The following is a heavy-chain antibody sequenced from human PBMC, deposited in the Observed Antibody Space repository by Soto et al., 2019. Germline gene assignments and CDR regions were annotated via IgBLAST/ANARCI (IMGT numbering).Heavy chain of an antibody. D-gene: IGHD4-17*01. CDR2: IYYSGST. V-gene: IGHV4-31*03. CDR1: GGSITSGGYY. Sequence: QVQLQESGPGLVKPSQTLSLTCTVSGGSITSGGYYWSWIRQHPGKGLEWIGYIYYSGSTDYNPSLKSRLIISVDTSKNQFSLKLSSVTAADTAVYYCAREHRYDYGAYGWFDPWGQGTLVTVSS. CDR3: AREHRYDYGAYGWFDP. J-gene: IGHJ5*02.